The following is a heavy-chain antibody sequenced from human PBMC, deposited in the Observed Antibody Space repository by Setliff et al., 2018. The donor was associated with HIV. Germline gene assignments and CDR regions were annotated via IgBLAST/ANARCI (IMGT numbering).Heavy chain of an antibody. CDR2: IYTSGST. CDR1: GGSISSGSYY. D-gene: IGHD3-22*01. J-gene: IGHJ4*02. Sequence: SETLSLTCTVSGGSISSGSYYWSWIRQPAGKGLEWIGRIYTSGSTNYNPSLKSRVTISVDTSKNQFSLKLTSVTAADTAVYYCARDSRHDTSGYYYFDSWGQGTLVTVSS. CDR3: ARDSRHDTSGYYYFDS. V-gene: IGHV4-61*02.